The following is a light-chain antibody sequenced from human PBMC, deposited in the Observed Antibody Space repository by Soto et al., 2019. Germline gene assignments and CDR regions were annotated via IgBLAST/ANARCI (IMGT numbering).Light chain of an antibody. Sequence: EIVLTQSPGTLSLSPGERVTLSCRASQSLSGNYLARHQQKPGQAPKFLIYGASNRATGIPDRFGGGGSGTDFALTINRLEPEDFAVYYCQQYGHSPITFGQGTRLEIK. J-gene: IGKJ5*01. CDR2: GAS. CDR3: QQYGHSPIT. CDR1: QSLSGNY. V-gene: IGKV3-20*01.